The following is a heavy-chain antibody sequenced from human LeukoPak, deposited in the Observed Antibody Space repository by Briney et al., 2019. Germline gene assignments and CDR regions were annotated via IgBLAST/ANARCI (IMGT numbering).Heavy chain of an antibody. CDR2: THYSGST. CDR3: ARAGSLLGLGH. Sequence: SETLSLTCSVSGDSVNSGSYYWSWIRQPPGKGLEWIGYTHYSGSTNYNPSLKSRVTISLDTSKNQFSLKLSSVTAADTAVYYSARAGSLLGLGHWGQGTLVTVSS. CDR1: GDSVNSGSYY. J-gene: IGHJ5*02. D-gene: IGHD6-25*01. V-gene: IGHV4-61*01.